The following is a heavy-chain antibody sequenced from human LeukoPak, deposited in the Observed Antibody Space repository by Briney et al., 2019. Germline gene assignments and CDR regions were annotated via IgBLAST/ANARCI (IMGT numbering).Heavy chain of an antibody. V-gene: IGHV3-11*01. D-gene: IGHD3-22*01. CDR3: AREAYDSSGSDAFDI. Sequence: GGSLRLSCAASGFTFSDYYMSWIRQAPGKGLEWVSYISSSGSTIYYADSVKGRFTISRDNAKNSLYLQMNSLRAEDTAVYYCAREAYDSSGSDAFDIWGQGTMVTVSS. J-gene: IGHJ3*02. CDR2: ISSSGSTI. CDR1: GFTFSDYY.